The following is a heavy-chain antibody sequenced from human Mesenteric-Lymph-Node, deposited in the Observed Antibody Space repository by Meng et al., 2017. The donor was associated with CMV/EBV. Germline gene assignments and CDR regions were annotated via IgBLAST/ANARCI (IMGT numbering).Heavy chain of an antibody. CDR2: ISYDGSNK. CDR3: AKDFSVNSNGCFDY. J-gene: IGHJ4*02. D-gene: IGHD4-11*01. CDR1: GFTFSSYG. V-gene: IGHV3-30*18. Sequence: SGFTFSSYGMHWVRQAPGKGLEWVAVISYDGSNKYYADSVKGRFTISRDNSKNTLYLQMNSLRAEDTAVYYCAKDFSVNSNGCFDYWGRGTLVTVSS.